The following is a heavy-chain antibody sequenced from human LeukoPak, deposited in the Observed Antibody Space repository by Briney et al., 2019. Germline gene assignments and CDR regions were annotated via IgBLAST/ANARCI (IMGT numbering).Heavy chain of an antibody. CDR1: GFTFSRHW. CDR2: IQQHGSEK. V-gene: IGHV3-7*01. CDR3: ARQHDYADY. Sequence: GGSLRLSCAASGFTFSRHWMSWVRQAPGKGLEWVANIQQHGSEKFYVDSVKGRFTISRDDASNSLYLQMNSLRAEDTAVYYCARQHDYADYWGQGTLVTVSS. J-gene: IGHJ4*02. D-gene: IGHD2-21*01.